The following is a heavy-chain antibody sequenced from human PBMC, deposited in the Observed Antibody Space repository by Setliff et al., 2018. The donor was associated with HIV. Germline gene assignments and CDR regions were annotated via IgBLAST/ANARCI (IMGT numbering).Heavy chain of an antibody. J-gene: IGHJ4*02. V-gene: IGHV4-31*03. CDR3: ARGRYYRDISDSRFDF. CDR2: IYNNGST. CDR1: GGSISSGAYY. D-gene: IGHD3-16*01. Sequence: PSETLSLTCTVSGGSISSGAYYWSWIRQHPGKGLEWIGYIYNNGSTYYNPSLESRLMMSIDPSKNQFSLNLRSVTVADTAVYYCARGRYYRDISDSRFDFWGQGKLVTVSS.